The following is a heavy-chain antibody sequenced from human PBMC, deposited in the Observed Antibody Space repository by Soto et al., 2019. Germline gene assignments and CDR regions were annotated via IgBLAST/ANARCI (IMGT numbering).Heavy chain of an antibody. CDR3: ARGGYYYGMDV. Sequence: QGQLVESGGGVVQPGRSLRLSCAASGFTFSSYGMHWVRQAPGKGLEWVAVIWYDGSNKYYADSVKGRFTISRDNSKNTLYLQMNSLRAEDTAVYYCARGGYYYGMDVWGQGTTVTVSS. V-gene: IGHV3-33*01. CDR2: IWYDGSNK. D-gene: IGHD2-15*01. J-gene: IGHJ6*02. CDR1: GFTFSSYG.